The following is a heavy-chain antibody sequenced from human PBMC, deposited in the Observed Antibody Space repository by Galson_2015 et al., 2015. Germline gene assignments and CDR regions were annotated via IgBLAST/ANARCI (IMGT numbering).Heavy chain of an antibody. J-gene: IGHJ4*02. CDR3: ARDLSTFYSGYETNHGPDY. Sequence: SLRLSCAASGFTFSSYWMYWVRQAPGKGLVCVSRINRDGSSTSYADSVKGRFTISRDNAKNTLYLQMNSLRVEDTAVYYCARDLSTFYSGYETNHGPDYWGQGTLVTVSS. CDR1: GFTFSSYW. CDR2: INRDGSST. V-gene: IGHV3-74*01. D-gene: IGHD5-12*01.